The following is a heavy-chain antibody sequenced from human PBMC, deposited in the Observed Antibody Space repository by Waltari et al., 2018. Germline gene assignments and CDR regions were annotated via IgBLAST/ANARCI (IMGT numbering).Heavy chain of an antibody. CDR3: RFLEWPGQDYFDY. CDR2: IYHSGST. D-gene: IGHD3-3*01. J-gene: IGHJ4*02. Sequence: QVQLQESGPGLVKPSETLSLTCAVSGSSISIGYYWGWIRPPQGKGLGETRHIYHSGSTYYNPSLKSRVTISVDTSKNQFSLKLSSVTAADTAVYYCRFLEWPGQDYFDYWGQGTLVTVSS. CDR1: GSSISIGYY. V-gene: IGHV4-38-2*01.